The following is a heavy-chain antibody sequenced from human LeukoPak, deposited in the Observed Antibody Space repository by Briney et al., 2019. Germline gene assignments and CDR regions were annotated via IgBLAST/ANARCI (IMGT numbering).Heavy chain of an antibody. CDR3: ARDLTYYYDSSGLRHTFDI. Sequence: SETLSLTCTVSGGSISSYYWSWIRQPPGKGLEWIGYIYYSGSTNYNPSLKSRVTMSIDTSKNQFSLKLSSVTAADTAIYYCARDLTYYYDSSGLRHTFDIWGQGTMVTVSS. V-gene: IGHV4-59*12. D-gene: IGHD3-22*01. CDR1: GGSISSYY. J-gene: IGHJ3*02. CDR2: IYYSGST.